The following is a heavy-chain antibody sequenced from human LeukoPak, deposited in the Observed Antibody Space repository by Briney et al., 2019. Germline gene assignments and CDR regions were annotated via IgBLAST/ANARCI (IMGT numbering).Heavy chain of an antibody. Sequence: ASVKVSCKTSGYTFTGYYIHWVRRAPGQGLEWMGWINPNSGDTNYAQKFQGRVSMTGDTSISTAYMELSRLRSDDTAVYYCARTLVVINDAFDIWGQGTMVTVSS. CDR1: GYTFTGYY. J-gene: IGHJ3*02. V-gene: IGHV1-2*02. CDR2: INPNSGDT. CDR3: ARTLVVINDAFDI. D-gene: IGHD3-22*01.